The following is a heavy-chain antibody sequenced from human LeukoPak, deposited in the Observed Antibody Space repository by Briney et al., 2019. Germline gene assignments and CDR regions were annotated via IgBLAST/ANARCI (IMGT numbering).Heavy chain of an antibody. J-gene: IGHJ5*02. CDR2: IYYSGST. Sequence: NPSETLSLTCTVSGGSISSSSYYWGWIRQPPGKGLEWIGSIYYSGSTYYNPSLKSRVTISVDTSKNQFSLKLSSVTAADTAVYYCARDRRLMVYAIAPMYNWFDPWGQGTLVTVSS. D-gene: IGHD2-8*01. CDR3: ARDRRLMVYAIAPMYNWFDP. V-gene: IGHV4-39*07. CDR1: GGSISSSSYY.